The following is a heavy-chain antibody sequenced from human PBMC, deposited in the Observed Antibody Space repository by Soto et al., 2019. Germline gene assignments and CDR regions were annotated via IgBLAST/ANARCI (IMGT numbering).Heavy chain of an antibody. CDR3: ARDRGTAMVTYYYYGMDV. V-gene: IGHV1-18*01. CDR2: ISAYNGNT. CDR1: GYTFTSYG. J-gene: IGHJ6*02. D-gene: IGHD5-18*01. Sequence: ASVKVSCKASGYTFTSYGISWVRQAPGQGLEWMVLISAYNGNTNYAQKLQGRVTMTTDTSTSTAYMELRSLRSDDTAVYYCARDRGTAMVTYYYYGMDVWGQGTTVTVSS.